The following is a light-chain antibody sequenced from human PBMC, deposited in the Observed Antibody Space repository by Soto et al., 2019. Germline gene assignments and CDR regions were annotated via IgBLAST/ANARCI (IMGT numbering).Light chain of an antibody. Sequence: QSALTQPASVSGSPGQSITISCTGTSSDVGAYNYVSWYQQYPGKAPKLMIYDVTHRPSGVSLRFSGSKSGNTASLTISGLQAEDEADYYCSSYTSSTTLVVFGGGTQLTVL. CDR3: SSYTSSTTLVV. CDR2: DVT. J-gene: IGLJ2*01. CDR1: SSDVGAYNY. V-gene: IGLV2-14*01.